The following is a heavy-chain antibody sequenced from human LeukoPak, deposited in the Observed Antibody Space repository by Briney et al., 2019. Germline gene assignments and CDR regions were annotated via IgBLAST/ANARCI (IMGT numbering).Heavy chain of an antibody. D-gene: IGHD3-22*01. CDR1: GFTFSTYG. CDR2: ISYDGSNK. Sequence: GGSLRLSCAASGFTFSTYGMHWVRQAPGKGLEWVAVISYDGSNKYYADSVKGRFTISRDNSKNTLFLQMNSLRAEDTGVYYCAKPYDIPYNWFDPWGQGTLVTVSS. V-gene: IGHV3-30*18. CDR3: AKPYDIPYNWFDP. J-gene: IGHJ5*02.